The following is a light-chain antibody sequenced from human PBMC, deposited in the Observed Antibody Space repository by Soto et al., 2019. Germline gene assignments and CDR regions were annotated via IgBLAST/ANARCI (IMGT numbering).Light chain of an antibody. J-gene: IGLJ1*01. Sequence: QSVLTQPPSASGTPGQRVTISCSGSTSNIGSNTVNWYQQLPGAAPKLLMYSNNQRPSGVPDRFSGSKSGTSASLAISGLQSEDEADYYCAAWDDSLIGYVFGTGTKLTVL. V-gene: IGLV1-44*01. CDR2: SNN. CDR3: AAWDDSLIGYV. CDR1: TSNIGSNT.